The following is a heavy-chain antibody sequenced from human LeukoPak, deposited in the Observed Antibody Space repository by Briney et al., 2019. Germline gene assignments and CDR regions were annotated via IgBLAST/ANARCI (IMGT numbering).Heavy chain of an antibody. Sequence: PGGSLRLSCAASGFTFSSYWMHWVRQAPGKGLVWVSRINSDGSTTTYADSVKGRFTISRDNAKNTLYLQMNSLRAEDTAVYYCAKDSVASGSYYYFDYWGQGTLVTVSS. CDR1: GFTFSSYW. V-gene: IGHV3-74*01. J-gene: IGHJ4*02. D-gene: IGHD1-26*01. CDR2: INSDGSTT. CDR3: AKDSVASGSYYYFDY.